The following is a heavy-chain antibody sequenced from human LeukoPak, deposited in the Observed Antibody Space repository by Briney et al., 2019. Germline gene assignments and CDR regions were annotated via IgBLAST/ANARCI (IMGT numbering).Heavy chain of an antibody. CDR2: ISSSSSYI. CDR1: GFTFSSHW. J-gene: IGHJ4*02. V-gene: IGHV3-21*04. D-gene: IGHD3-10*01. Sequence: GGSLRLSCAASGFTFSSHWMTWVRQAPGKGLEWVSSISSSSSYIYYADSVKGRFTISRDNAKNSLYLQMNSLRAEDTAVYYCARDGAYGSGSYYPFDYWGQGTLVTVSS. CDR3: ARDGAYGSGSYYPFDY.